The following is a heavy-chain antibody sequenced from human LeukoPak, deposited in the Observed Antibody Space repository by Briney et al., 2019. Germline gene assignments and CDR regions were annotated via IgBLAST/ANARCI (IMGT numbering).Heavy chain of an antibody. J-gene: IGHJ3*02. D-gene: IGHD3-10*01. V-gene: IGHV4-34*01. CDR1: GGSFSGYY. CDR2: INHSGST. CDR3: ARLSYGSGSYYIFAFDI. Sequence: SETLSLTYAVYGGSFSGYYWSWIRQPPGKGLEWIGEINHSGSTNYNPSLKSRVTISVDTSKNQFSLKLSSVTAADTAVYYCARLSYGSGSYYIFAFDIWGQGTMVTVSS.